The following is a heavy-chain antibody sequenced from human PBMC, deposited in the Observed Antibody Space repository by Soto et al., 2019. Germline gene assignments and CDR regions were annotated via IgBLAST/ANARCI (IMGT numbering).Heavy chain of an antibody. CDR2: INPNSGGT. J-gene: IGHJ4*02. V-gene: IGHV1-2*04. D-gene: IGHD1-26*01. CDR1: GYTFTGYY. Sequence: QVQLVQSGAEVKKPGASVKVSCKASGYTFTGYYMHWVRQAPGQGLEWMGWINPNSGGTNYAQKFQGWVTMTRDTSISTAYMELSRLRSDVTAVYYCARDRGVGAAPTDFDYWGQGTLVTVSS. CDR3: ARDRGVGAAPTDFDY.